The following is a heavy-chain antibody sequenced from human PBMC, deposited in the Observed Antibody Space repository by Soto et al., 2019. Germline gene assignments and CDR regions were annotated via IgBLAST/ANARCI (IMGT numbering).Heavy chain of an antibody. J-gene: IGHJ6*03. CDR1: GGSFSGYY. Sequence: PSETLSLTCAVYGGSFSGYYWSWIRQPPGKGLEWIGEINHSGSTNYNPSLKSRVTISVDTSKNQFSLKLSSVTAADTAVYYCARGPLQAAPYYYYYMDVWGKGTTVTVSS. V-gene: IGHV4-34*01. CDR2: INHSGST. CDR3: ARGPLQAAPYYYYYMDV. D-gene: IGHD6-6*01.